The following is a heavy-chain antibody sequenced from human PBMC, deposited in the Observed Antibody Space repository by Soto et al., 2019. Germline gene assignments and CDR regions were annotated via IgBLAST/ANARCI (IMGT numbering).Heavy chain of an antibody. Sequence: PGGSLRLSCVASGSSSDPFTMHWVRELPGKGLEWVAGLSWDRSAVSYADSVQGRFTISRDHAKNTLYVQMNGLRADDTAVYYCSRGRSPYYGYFDPWGPGTLVTVSS. CDR2: LSWDRSAV. J-gene: IGHJ5*02. V-gene: IGHV3-9*02. CDR1: GSSSDPFT. D-gene: IGHD3-3*01. CDR3: SRGRSPYYGYFDP.